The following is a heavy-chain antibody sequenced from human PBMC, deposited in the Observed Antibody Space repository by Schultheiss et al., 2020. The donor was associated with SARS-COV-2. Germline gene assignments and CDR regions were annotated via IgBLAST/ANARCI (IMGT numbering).Heavy chain of an antibody. D-gene: IGHD4-17*01. Sequence: GGSLRLSCVASGFNFNSYEMNWVRQSPGKGLEWLSSISNSGSITYYADSVRGRFTISRDNAKNSLYLQMNSLRAEDTAVYYCARAPYGDPYYFDYWGQGTLVTVSS. CDR3: ARAPYGDPYYFDY. CDR1: GFNFNSYE. CDR2: ISNSGSIT. V-gene: IGHV3-48*03. J-gene: IGHJ4*02.